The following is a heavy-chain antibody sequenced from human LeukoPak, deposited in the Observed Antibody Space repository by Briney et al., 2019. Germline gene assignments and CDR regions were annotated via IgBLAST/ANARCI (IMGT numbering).Heavy chain of an antibody. V-gene: IGHV3-23*01. Sequence: GGSLRLSCAASGFTFSSYGMNWVRQAPGKGLDWVSAISGSGGNTYYADSVRGRFTISRDNSKNTLYLQMNSLRAEDTAVYYCANGYMDVWGKGTTVTISS. CDR1: GFTFSSYG. CDR3: ANGYMDV. CDR2: ISGSGGNT. J-gene: IGHJ6*03.